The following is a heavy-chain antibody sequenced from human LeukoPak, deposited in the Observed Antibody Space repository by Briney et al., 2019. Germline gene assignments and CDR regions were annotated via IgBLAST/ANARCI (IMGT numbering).Heavy chain of an antibody. CDR3: ARDLVSGAYTFDI. CDR1: GLTFRDYD. D-gene: IGHD3-16*01. J-gene: IGHJ3*02. Sequence: PGGSLRLSCAASGLTFRDYDINWVRQAPGKGLEWVSYISGSGSTIYYADSVRGRFTISRDTAKNSLYLQMNSLRAEDTAVYYCARDLVSGAYTFDIWGQGTMVTVSS. V-gene: IGHV3-48*03. CDR2: ISGSGSTI.